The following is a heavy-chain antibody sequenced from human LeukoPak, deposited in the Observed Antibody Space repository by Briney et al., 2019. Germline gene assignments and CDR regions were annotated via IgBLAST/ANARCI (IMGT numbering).Heavy chain of an antibody. V-gene: IGHV4-59*08. D-gene: IGHD6-19*01. CDR3: ARADSSGLVDY. J-gene: IGHJ4*02. Sequence: SETLSLTCTVSGGSISSYYWSWIRQPPGKGLEWIGYIYYSGSTNYNPSLKSRVTISVDTSKNQFSLKLSSVTAADTAVYYCARADSSGLVDYWGQGTLVIVSS. CDR1: GGSISSYY. CDR2: IYYSGST.